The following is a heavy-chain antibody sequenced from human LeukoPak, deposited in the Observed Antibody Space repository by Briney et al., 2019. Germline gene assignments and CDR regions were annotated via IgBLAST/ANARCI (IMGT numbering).Heavy chain of an antibody. CDR3: VKPPEWLRLRADAFDT. J-gene: IGHJ3*02. CDR1: GFTFSDYG. V-gene: IGHV3-23*01. D-gene: IGHD5-12*01. Sequence: GGSLRLCCVASGFTFSDYGMSWVRHSPEKGLEWVAGISGSGDHTYYGGSVKGRFIISRDNSRNTVYLQLNSLTAEDTALYYCVKPPEWLRLRADAFDTWGQGTRVTVSS. CDR2: ISGSGDHT.